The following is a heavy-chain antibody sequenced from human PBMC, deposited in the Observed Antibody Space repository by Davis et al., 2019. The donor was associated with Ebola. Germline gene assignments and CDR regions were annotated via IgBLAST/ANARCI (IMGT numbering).Heavy chain of an antibody. CDR2: ISAYNGNT. J-gene: IGHJ5*02. D-gene: IGHD1-26*01. Sequence: AASVKVSCKASGYTFTSYGISWVRQAPGQGLEWMGWISAYNGNTNYAQKLQGRVTMTTDTSTSTAYMELRSLRSDDTAVYYCARVGGGAKDNWFDPWGQGTLVTVSS. CDR3: ARVGGGAKDNWFDP. V-gene: IGHV1-18*01. CDR1: GYTFTSYG.